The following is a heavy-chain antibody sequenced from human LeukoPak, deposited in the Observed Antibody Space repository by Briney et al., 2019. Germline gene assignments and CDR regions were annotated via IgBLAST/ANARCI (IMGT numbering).Heavy chain of an antibody. CDR2: INTYNGNT. CDR3: ARDRSEHYDRSAYSWNDAFDL. V-gene: IGHV1-18*01. J-gene: IGHJ3*01. Sequence: ASVKVSCKASDYTFITYGLSWVRQAPGQGLEGMGWINTYNGNTNYAQKLQGRVTMTTDTSTNTAYMELRSLRSDDPAVYYCARDRSEHYDRSAYSWNDAFDLWGQGTMVTVSS. D-gene: IGHD3-22*01. CDR1: DYTFITYG.